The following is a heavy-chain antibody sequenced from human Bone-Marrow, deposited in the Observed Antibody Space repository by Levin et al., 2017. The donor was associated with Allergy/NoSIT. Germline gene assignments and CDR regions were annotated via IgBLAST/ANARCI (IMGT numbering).Heavy chain of an antibody. CDR3: ARDSLGSGAYYGVRELDY. Sequence: SETLSLTCTVSGGSISNSNYYWGWIRQPPGKGLEWIGSIYYSGSTYYNPSLKSRVTISVDTSKNQFSLKLTSVTAADTAVYYCARDSLGSGAYYGVRELDYWGQGTLVTVSS. D-gene: IGHD3-22*01. V-gene: IGHV4-39*07. J-gene: IGHJ4*02. CDR2: IYYSGST. CDR1: GGSISNSNYY.